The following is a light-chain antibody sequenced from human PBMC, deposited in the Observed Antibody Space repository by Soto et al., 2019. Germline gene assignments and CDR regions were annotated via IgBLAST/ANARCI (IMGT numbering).Light chain of an antibody. Sequence: EIVSTNCPATLSASHGERATLSCRASQSINSDLAWYQHTPGQAPRLLIYDASTRATGIPARFSGSGSGTEFTLTITSLQSEDFAIYYCQQYNDWPKTFGQGTKVDNK. CDR3: QQYNDWPKT. J-gene: IGKJ1*01. V-gene: IGKV3-15*01. CDR2: DAS. CDR1: QSINSD.